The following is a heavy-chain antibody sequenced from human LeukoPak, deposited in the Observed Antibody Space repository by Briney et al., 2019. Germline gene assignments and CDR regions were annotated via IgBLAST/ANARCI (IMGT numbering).Heavy chain of an antibody. CDR1: GGSFSGYY. Sequence: SETLSLTCAVYGGSFSGYYWSWIRQPPGKGLEWIGEINHSGSTNYNPSLKSRVTISVDTSKNQFSLKLSSVTAADTAVYYCARGTYHYDSSGYYPYYYYYYMDVWGKGTTVTVSS. D-gene: IGHD3-22*01. CDR3: ARGTYHYDSSGYYPYYYYYYMDV. J-gene: IGHJ6*03. V-gene: IGHV4-34*01. CDR2: INHSGST.